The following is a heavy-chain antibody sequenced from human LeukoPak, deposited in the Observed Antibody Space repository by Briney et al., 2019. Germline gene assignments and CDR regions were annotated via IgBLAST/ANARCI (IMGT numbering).Heavy chain of an antibody. D-gene: IGHD1-26*01. CDR3: ARGHSDIWYSLGH. V-gene: IGHV1-2*02. CDR1: GYTFTGYY. J-gene: IGHJ4*02. Sequence: ASLKVSCKTSGYTFTGYYIHWVRQASGQGLERVAWINANSGGTKYSQQFQGRVTLTRDTSISTAYMELSRLTSDDTAVYYCARGHSDIWYSLGHWGQGTLVTV. CDR2: INANSGGT.